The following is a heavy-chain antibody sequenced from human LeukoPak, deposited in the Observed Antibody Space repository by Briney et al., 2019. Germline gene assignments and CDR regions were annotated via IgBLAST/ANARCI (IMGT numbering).Heavy chain of an antibody. CDR2: ISSSSRYI. J-gene: IGHJ3*02. CDR1: GFTFSNYS. CDR3: ARDGLLWFGELYAFDI. Sequence: GGSLRLSCAASGFTFSNYSMNWVRQAPGKGLEWVSSISSSSRYIYYADSVKGRFTISRDNAKNSLYLQMNSLRAEDTAVYYCARDGLLWFGELYAFDIWGQGTMVTVSS. V-gene: IGHV3-21*01. D-gene: IGHD3-10*01.